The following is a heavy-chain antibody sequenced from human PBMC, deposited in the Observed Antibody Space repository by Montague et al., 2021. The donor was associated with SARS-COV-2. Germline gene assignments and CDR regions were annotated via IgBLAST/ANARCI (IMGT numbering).Heavy chain of an antibody. V-gene: IGHV4-39*01. CDR2: IYYGGST. J-gene: IGHJ5*02. CDR1: GGSISSSSYY. CDR3: AGRGVRYSSSWYSYWFDP. D-gene: IGHD6-13*01. Sequence: SETLSLTCTVSGGSISSSSYYWGWIRQPPGKGLEWIGSIYYGGSTYYNPSLKSRVTISVDTSKNQFSLKLSSVTAADTAVYYCAGRGVRYSSSWYSYWFDPWGQGTLVTVSS.